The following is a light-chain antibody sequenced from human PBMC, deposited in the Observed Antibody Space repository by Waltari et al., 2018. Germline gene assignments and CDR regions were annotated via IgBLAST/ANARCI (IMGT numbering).Light chain of an antibody. CDR1: QDVRTW. V-gene: IGKV1-12*01. J-gene: IGKJ5*01. CDR2: AES. CDR3: QQAHSFPLIT. Sequence: DIQMTQSPSSVSASVGDRVTISCRASQDVRTWLAWYQQKPGKAPNLLINAESTFQSGVPSRFSGSGSGTDFTLTISSLQPEDFATYYCQQAHSFPLITFGQGTRLEIK.